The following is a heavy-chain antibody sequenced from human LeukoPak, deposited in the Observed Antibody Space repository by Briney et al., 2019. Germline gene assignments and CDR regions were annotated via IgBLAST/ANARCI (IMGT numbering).Heavy chain of an antibody. V-gene: IGHV1-69*01. Sequence: ASVKVSCKASGGTFSRHAISWVRQAPGQGLEWMGGIIPIFGTANYAQKFQGRVTITADESTSTAYMELSSLRSEDTAVYYCARQWLPNNWFDPRGQGTLVTVSS. D-gene: IGHD6-19*01. CDR2: IIPIFGTA. CDR1: GGTFSRHA. CDR3: ARQWLPNNWFDP. J-gene: IGHJ5*02.